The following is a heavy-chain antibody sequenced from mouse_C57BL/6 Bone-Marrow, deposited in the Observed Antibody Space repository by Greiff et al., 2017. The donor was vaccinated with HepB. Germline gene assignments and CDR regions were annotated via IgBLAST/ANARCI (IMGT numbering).Heavy chain of an antibody. D-gene: IGHD1-1*01. CDR3: TPGGTVPLDY. Sequence: VQLQQSGAELVRPGASVKLSCTASGFNIKDDYMHWVKQRPEQGLEWIGWIDPENGDTEYASKFQGKATITADTSSNTAYLQLSSLTSEDTAVYYCTPGGTVPLDYWGQGTTLTVSS. V-gene: IGHV14-4*01. CDR2: IDPENGDT. J-gene: IGHJ2*01. CDR1: GFNIKDDY.